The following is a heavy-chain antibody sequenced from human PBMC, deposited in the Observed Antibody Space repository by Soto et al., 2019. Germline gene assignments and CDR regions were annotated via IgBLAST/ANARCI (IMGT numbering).Heavy chain of an antibody. Sequence: VGSLRLSCAASGFTFSSYGMHWVRQAPGKGLEWVAVISYDGSNKYYADSVKGRFTISRDNSKNTLYLQMNSLRAEDTAVYYCAKDLPAKNGYSYGFDYWGQGTLVTVPQ. V-gene: IGHV3-30*18. CDR1: GFTFSSYG. CDR2: ISYDGSNK. CDR3: AKDLPAKNGYSYGFDY. D-gene: IGHD5-18*01. J-gene: IGHJ4*02.